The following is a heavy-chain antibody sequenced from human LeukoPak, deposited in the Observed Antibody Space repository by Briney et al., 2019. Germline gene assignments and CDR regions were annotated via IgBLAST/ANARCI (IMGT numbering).Heavy chain of an antibody. CDR3: ARDKGAGVRGVRRVFDI. CDR2: IYYSGST. Sequence: KASETLSLTCTVSGGSISSGDYYWSWIRQPPGKGLEWIGYIYYSGSTYYNPSLKSRVTISVDTSKNQFSLKLSSVTAADTAVYYCARDKGAGVRGVRRVFDIWGQGTMVTVSS. V-gene: IGHV4-30-4*01. D-gene: IGHD3-10*01. CDR1: GGSISSGDYY. J-gene: IGHJ3*02.